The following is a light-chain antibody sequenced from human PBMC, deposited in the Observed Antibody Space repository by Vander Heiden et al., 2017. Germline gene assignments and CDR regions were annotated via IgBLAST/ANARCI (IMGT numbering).Light chain of an antibody. CDR2: GTS. J-gene: IGKJ1*01. V-gene: IGKV3-20*01. CDR3: QQEEIAPRT. CDR1: QRIPTFF. Sequence: EVVLTQSPGTLSLSPGERATLSCRASQRIPTFFLSWYQQKPGQAPSLLSYGTSSSSTGIPDRFTGSGSGTDFTLTSSRMEPEDFAVDYCQQEEIAPRTFGQGTKVEI.